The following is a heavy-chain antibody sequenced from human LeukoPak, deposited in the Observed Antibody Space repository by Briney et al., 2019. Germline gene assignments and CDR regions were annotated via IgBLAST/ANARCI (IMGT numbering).Heavy chain of an antibody. D-gene: IGHD3-22*01. J-gene: IGHJ6*02. CDR1: GFAFSLYG. V-gene: IGHV3-30*18. CDR3: AKSTAYSISMIVVIKPMDA. Sequence: PGGSLRLSCAASGFAFSLYGLHWVRQAPGKGLEWVAVISYDGSKTYYTDSVRGRFTISRDNSKNTLYLQMNSLRAEDTAVYYCAKSTAYSISMIVVIKPMDAWGQGTTVTVSS. CDR2: ISYDGSKT.